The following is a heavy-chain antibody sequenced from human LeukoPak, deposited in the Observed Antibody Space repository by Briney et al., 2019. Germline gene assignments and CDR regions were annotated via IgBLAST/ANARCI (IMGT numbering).Heavy chain of an antibody. CDR1: GYTFTDYD. D-gene: IGHD1-26*01. J-gene: IGHJ4*02. V-gene: IGHV1-8*01. Sequence: ASVKVSCKASGYTFTDYDINWVRQATGQGLEWMGWMNPTSGVTGYAQKFQGRVSMTRDTSVSTAYMELSSLRSEDTAVYFCARGPIYPKSGDYPNYYLDYWGQGTLVTVSS. CDR3: ARGPIYPKSGDYPNYYLDY. CDR2: MNPTSGVT.